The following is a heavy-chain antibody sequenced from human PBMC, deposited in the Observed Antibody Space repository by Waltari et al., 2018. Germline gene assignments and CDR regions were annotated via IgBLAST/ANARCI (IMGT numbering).Heavy chain of an antibody. V-gene: IGHV1-24*01. Sequence: QVQLVQSGAEVKKPGASVKVSCKVSGYTLTDLSMHWGRQAHGKGLEWMGGFDPEDGETIYAQKFQGSVTMTEDTSTDTAYMELSSLRSEDTAVYYCATARFLVVAAQGCWFDPWGQGTLVTVSS. J-gene: IGHJ5*02. CDR1: GYTLTDLS. CDR3: ATARFLVVAAQGCWFDP. D-gene: IGHD2-15*01. CDR2: FDPEDGET.